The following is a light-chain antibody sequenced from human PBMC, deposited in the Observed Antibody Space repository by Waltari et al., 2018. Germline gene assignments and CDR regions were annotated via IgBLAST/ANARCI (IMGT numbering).Light chain of an antibody. CDR3: QQYNNWPDT. J-gene: IGKJ2*01. Sequence: ELVMTQSPDTLSVSPGERATLSCRASQSVSSNLAWYQQKPGQAPRLLIYVASTRATGIPARFSGSGSGTEFTLTISSMQSEDFAVYYCQQYNNWPDTFGQGTKLEIK. V-gene: IGKV3-15*01. CDR2: VAS. CDR1: QSVSSN.